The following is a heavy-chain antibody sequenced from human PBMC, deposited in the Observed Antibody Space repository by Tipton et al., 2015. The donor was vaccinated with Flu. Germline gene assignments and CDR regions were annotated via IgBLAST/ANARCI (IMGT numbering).Heavy chain of an antibody. CDR3: ARGSGSGTDVTFYF. Sequence: GSLRLSCTVSGDSMSSFYWTWIRQPAGKGLEWIGRMSASGSSKYKPPLKSRVTMSVDTSKNQFSLRLTSVTSADTAVYYCARGSGSGTDVTFYFWGQGTLVTVSS. D-gene: IGHD3-10*01. V-gene: IGHV4-4*07. CDR2: MSASGSS. J-gene: IGHJ4*02. CDR1: GDSMSSFY.